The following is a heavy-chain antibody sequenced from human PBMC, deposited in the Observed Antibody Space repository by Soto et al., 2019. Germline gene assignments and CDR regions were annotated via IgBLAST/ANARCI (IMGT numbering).Heavy chain of an antibody. J-gene: IGHJ4*02. Sequence: SETLSLTCAVYGGSFSGYYWSWIRQPPGKGLEWIGEINHSGSTNYNPSLKSRVTISVDTSKNQFSLKLSSVTAADTAVYYCARKYNFWSGYGNWGQGTLVTVSS. CDR1: GGSFSGYY. D-gene: IGHD3-3*01. V-gene: IGHV4-34*01. CDR2: INHSGST. CDR3: ARKYNFWSGYGN.